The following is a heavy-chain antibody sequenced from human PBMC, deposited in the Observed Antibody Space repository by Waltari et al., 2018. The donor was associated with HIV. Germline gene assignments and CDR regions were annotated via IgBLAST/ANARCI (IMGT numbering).Heavy chain of an antibody. CDR2: ISWNSGSI. V-gene: IGHV3-9*01. Sequence: VQLVEAGGGWVQPGRSLRLSCAASGFTFDDYALHWVRQAPGKGLEWVSGISWNSGSIGYADSVKGRFTISRDNAKNSLYLQMNSLRAEDTALYYCAKDPSHSSSHAFDIRGQGTMVTVSS. D-gene: IGHD6-19*01. J-gene: IGHJ3*02. CDR1: GFTFDDYA. CDR3: AKDPSHSSSHAFDI.